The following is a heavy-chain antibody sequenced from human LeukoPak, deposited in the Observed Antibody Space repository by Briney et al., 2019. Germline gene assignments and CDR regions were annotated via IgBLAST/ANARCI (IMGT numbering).Heavy chain of an antibody. V-gene: IGHV4-4*07. CDR3: ARRGLKYQLRTGYMDV. D-gene: IGHD2-2*01. Sequence: PSETLSLTCPVSGGSISSYYWSWIRQPPGTGLGGIGSIYTTGSTTYTPSFKSPVTISVDTSKSPFSLKLSSVTAADTAVYYCARRGLKYQLRTGYMDVWGKGTTVTVSS. CDR1: GGSISSYY. CDR2: IYTTGST. J-gene: IGHJ6*03.